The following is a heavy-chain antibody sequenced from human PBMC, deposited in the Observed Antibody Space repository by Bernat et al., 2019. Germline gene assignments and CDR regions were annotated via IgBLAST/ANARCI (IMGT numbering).Heavy chain of an antibody. Sequence: QVQLVESGGGVVQPGRSLRLSCAASGFTFSSYAMHWVRQAPGKGLEWVAVISYDGSNKYYADSVKGRFTISRDNSKNTLYLQMNSLRAEDTAVYYCARSVGVGATADYWGQGTLVTVSS. CDR2: ISYDGSNK. CDR1: GFTFSSYA. CDR3: ARSVGVGATADY. J-gene: IGHJ4*02. D-gene: IGHD1-26*01. V-gene: IGHV3-30-3*01.